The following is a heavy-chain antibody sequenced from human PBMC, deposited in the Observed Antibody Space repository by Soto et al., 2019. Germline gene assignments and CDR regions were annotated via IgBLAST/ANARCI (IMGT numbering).Heavy chain of an antibody. J-gene: IGHJ4*02. V-gene: IGHV4-34*01. CDR1: GGSFSGYY. CDR2: INHSGST. D-gene: IGHD5-18*01. Sequence: SETLSLTCAVYGGSFSGYYWSWIRQPPGKGLEWIGEINHSGSTNYNPSLKSRVTISVDTSKNQFSLKLSSVTAADTAVYYCARGLVDTAMVTSAYYFDYWGQGTLVTVSS. CDR3: ARGLVDTAMVTSAYYFDY.